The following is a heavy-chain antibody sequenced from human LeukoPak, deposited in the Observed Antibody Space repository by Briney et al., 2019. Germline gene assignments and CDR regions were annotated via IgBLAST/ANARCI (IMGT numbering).Heavy chain of an antibody. CDR3: ARSGSGYFDY. Sequence: GGSLRLSCAASGITLSVYWMSWVRQAPGKGLGWVANIKQDGSEKYYRDSVQGRFTISRDNAKNSLYLQMNSLRAEDTAVYYCARSGSGYFDYWGQGSLVTVS. J-gene: IGHJ4*02. CDR2: IKQDGSEK. V-gene: IGHV3-7*01. CDR1: GITLSVYW.